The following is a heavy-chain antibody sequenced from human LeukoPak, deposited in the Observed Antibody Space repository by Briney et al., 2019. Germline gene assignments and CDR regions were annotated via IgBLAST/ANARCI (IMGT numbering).Heavy chain of an antibody. CDR3: AKGMVRGVILKGFDY. J-gene: IGHJ4*02. V-gene: IGHV3-23*01. CDR2: ISPGGGPT. Sequence: GGSLRLSCAGSGFPFSSHGMNWVRLAPGKGLEWVSGISPGGGPTYYADSVKGRFTISRDNSKNTLYLQMNSLRAEDTAVYYCAKGMVRGVILKGFDYWGQGTLVTVSS. D-gene: IGHD3-10*01. CDR1: GFPFSSHG.